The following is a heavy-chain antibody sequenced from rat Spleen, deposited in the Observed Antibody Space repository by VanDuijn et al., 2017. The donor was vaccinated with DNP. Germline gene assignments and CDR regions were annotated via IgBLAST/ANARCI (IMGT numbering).Heavy chain of an antibody. D-gene: IGHD1-2*01. V-gene: IGHV5-27*01. CDR2: ITNSGGST. CDR1: GFTFSNYG. Sequence: EVQLVESGGGLVQPGRSLKLFCAASGFTFSNYGMAWVRQAPTKGLEWVASITNSGGSTYYRDSVKGRFTISRDNAKSTLYLQMDSLRSEDTANYYCTTDRIAAISTCWYFDFWGPGTMVTVSS. J-gene: IGHJ1*01. CDR3: TTDRIAAISTCWYFDF.